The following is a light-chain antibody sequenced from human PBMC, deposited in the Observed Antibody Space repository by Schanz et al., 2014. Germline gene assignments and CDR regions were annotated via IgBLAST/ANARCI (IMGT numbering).Light chain of an antibody. CDR1: HSVSSSF. J-gene: IGKJ4*01. Sequence: EIVLTQSPGTLSLSPGERATLSCRASHSVSSSFLAWYQQKPGQPHRLLIYATSTRATGIPDRFSGSGSGTDFTLTISRLEPEDFAVYYCQQYNISPLTFGGGTKVEIK. V-gene: IGKV3-20*01. CDR2: ATS. CDR3: QQYNISPLT.